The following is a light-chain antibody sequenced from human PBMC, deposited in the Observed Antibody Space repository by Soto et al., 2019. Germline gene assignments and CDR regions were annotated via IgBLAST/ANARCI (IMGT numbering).Light chain of an antibody. J-gene: IGKJ1*01. CDR2: GAS. Sequence: EIVLTQSPGTLSLSPGESVTLSCRASQSVNSSYLAWYQHKPGQAPTLLIYGASTRATGIPDRFSGSGSGTDFTLTIARLEPGDFAVYYCQQYGNSPQTFGQGTKVDI. CDR1: QSVNSSY. V-gene: IGKV3-20*01. CDR3: QQYGNSPQT.